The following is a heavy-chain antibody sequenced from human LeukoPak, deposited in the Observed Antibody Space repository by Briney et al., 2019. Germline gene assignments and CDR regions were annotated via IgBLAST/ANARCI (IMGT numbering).Heavy chain of an antibody. CDR1: GFTFSNYL. CDR2: ISSTGGTI. CDR3: ARGYSRAAFDI. V-gene: IGHV3-48*01. J-gene: IGHJ3*02. D-gene: IGHD2-15*01. Sequence: GGSLRLSCVGSGFTFSNYLMNWVRQAPGKGLEWVSFISSTGGTIYYADAVKGRFIVSRDNAKNSLLLQMNSLRAEDTALYYCARGYSRAAFDIWGQGXMVXVSS.